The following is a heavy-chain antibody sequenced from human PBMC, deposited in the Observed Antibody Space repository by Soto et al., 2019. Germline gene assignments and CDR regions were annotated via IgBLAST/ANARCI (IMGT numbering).Heavy chain of an antibody. J-gene: IGHJ6*02. CDR1: GFSFSNYW. CDR3: ARRSVAGPYSGLYFYYGLDV. Sequence: TGGSLRLSCAASGFSFSNYWMSWVRQAPGKGLEWVANIKQVGSDKYYVDSVKGRFTISRDNAKSSLYLQMNSLRVEDTAVYYCARRSVAGPYSGLYFYYGLDVWGQGTTVTVSS. D-gene: IGHD6-19*01. CDR2: IKQVGSDK. V-gene: IGHV3-7*03.